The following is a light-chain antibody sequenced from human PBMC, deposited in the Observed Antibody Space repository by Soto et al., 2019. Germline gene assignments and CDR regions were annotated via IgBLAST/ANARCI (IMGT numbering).Light chain of an antibody. CDR2: AAS. CDR1: QNINAW. Sequence: DIHMTQSPSSLSVSVGDRVTITCRTSQNINAWLAWYQQRPGQAPKLLIYAASSLQSGVPSRFSGSGSGTDFTLTISSLQPEDFATYYCQQSYSSPRTFGQGTKVDIK. J-gene: IGKJ1*01. CDR3: QQSYSSPRT. V-gene: IGKV1-39*01.